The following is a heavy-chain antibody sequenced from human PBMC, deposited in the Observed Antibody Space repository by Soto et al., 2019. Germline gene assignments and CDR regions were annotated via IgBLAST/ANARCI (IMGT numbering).Heavy chain of an antibody. J-gene: IGHJ5*02. V-gene: IGHV1-46*01. CDR1: GYTFTRDY. CDR3: ARGRGWFDP. Sequence: ALVKGDCKTAGYTFTRDYMRWGRQAPGQGLEWMGIINPSGGSTSYAQKFQGRVTMTRDTSTSTVYMELSSVTAADTAVYYHARGRGWFDPWGQGTLVTLSS. CDR2: INPSGGST.